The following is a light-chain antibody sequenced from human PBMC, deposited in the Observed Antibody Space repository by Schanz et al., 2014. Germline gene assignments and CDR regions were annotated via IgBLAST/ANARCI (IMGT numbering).Light chain of an antibody. V-gene: IGKV3-20*01. CDR2: GAS. Sequence: AWYQLTPGQAPRLLRYGASIRATGIPDRFSVSGSGTDFTLTISSLEPEDFAVYYCQHYGRSPPFACGQGTKVE. CDR3: QHYGRSPPFA. J-gene: IGKJ2*01.